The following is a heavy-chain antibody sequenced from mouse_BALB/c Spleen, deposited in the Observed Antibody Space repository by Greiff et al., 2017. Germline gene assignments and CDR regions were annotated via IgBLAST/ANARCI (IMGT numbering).Heavy chain of an antibody. CDR3: ARDGTARALYAMDY. CDR1: GFTFSSYA. V-gene: IGHV5-9-4*01. J-gene: IGHJ4*01. Sequence: EVHVVESGGGLVKPGGSLKLSCAASGFTFSSYAMSWVRQSPEKRLEWVVEISSGGSYTYYPDTVTGRFTISRDNAKNTLYLEMSSLRSEDTAMYYCARDGTARALYAMDYWGQGTSVTVSS. CDR2: ISSGGSYT. D-gene: IGHD3-2*01.